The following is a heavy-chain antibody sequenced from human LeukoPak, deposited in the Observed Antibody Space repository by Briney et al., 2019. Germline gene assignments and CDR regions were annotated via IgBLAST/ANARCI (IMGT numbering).Heavy chain of an antibody. CDR3: AKVRVGTAHFDY. CDR2: ISHDGSNN. D-gene: IGHD2-15*01. V-gene: IGHV3-30*18. CDR1: GFTFNNYA. J-gene: IGHJ4*02. Sequence: GGSLRLSCAASGFTFNNYAMSWVRQAPGKGLEWVVVISHDGSNNNYADSVKGRFTISRDNSKNTLYLQMNSLRPEDTAVYYCAKVRVGTAHFDYWGQGTLVTVSS.